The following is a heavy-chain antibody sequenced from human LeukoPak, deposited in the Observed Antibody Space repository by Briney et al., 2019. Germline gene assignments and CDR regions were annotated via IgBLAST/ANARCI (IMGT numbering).Heavy chain of an antibody. Sequence: ASVKVSCKTSGYTFTGYYMHWVRQAPGQGLEWMGWINPNSGGTNSAQTFQGRVSMTRDTSISTAHMELSRLRSDDTVVYYCATYPGTVAPGGMDVWGQGTTVTVSS. CDR3: ATYPGTVAPGGMDV. CDR2: INPNSGGT. D-gene: IGHD2-2*01. V-gene: IGHV1-2*02. CDR1: GYTFTGYY. J-gene: IGHJ6*02.